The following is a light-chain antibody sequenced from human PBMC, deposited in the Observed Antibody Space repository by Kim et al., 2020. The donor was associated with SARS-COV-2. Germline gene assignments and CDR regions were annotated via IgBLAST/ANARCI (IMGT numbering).Light chain of an antibody. CDR1: QSVGSE. J-gene: IGKJ2*03. V-gene: IGKV1-5*03. CDR2: EAS. Sequence: DFLMTQSPATLSSSFGDRVTITCRASQSVGSELAWYQQKPGKAPNLLIYEASKLESGVPSRFRGSGFGTEFTLTISSLQPDDFATYYCQHYYYYASFGQGTKLEI. CDR3: QHYYYYAS.